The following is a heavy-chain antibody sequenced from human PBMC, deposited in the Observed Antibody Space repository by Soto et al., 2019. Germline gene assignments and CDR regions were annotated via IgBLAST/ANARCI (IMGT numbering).Heavy chain of an antibody. Sequence: SETLSLTCTVSGGSISSYYWSWIRQPPGKGLEWIGYIYYSGSTNYNPSLKSRVNISVDTSKNQFSLKLSSVTAADTAVYYCARGVYSSGYLDVWGQGTTVTVSS. CDR3: ARGVYSSGYLDV. CDR2: IYYSGST. V-gene: IGHV4-59*01. CDR1: GGSISSYY. J-gene: IGHJ6*02. D-gene: IGHD3-22*01.